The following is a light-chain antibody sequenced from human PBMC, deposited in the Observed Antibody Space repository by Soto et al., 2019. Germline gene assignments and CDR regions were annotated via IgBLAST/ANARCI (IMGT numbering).Light chain of an antibody. V-gene: IGLV2-14*01. CDR1: SSDVGGYNY. CDR2: EVS. J-gene: IGLJ2*01. Sequence: QSALTQPASVSGSPGQSITISCTGTSSDVGGYNYVSWYQQHPGKAPKVMIYEVSNRPSGVPNRFSGSKSGNTASLTISGLQAEDEADYYCSSYTASSTVVFGGGTQLTVL. CDR3: SSYTASSTVV.